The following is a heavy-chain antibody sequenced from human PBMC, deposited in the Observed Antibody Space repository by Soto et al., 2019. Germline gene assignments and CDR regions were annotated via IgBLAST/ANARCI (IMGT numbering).Heavy chain of an antibody. CDR1: GFTFSTYW. Sequence: EVQLVESGGGLVQPGGSLRLSCAASGFTFSTYWMHWIRQVPGKGLVWVSRINSDASHTYYADSVKGRFTISRDNAKNTLHLEMNSPGAEDTAVYYCVRDGHCMTTSCYGNWFDPWGQGTLVPVSS. J-gene: IGHJ5*02. D-gene: IGHD2-2*01. V-gene: IGHV3-74*01. CDR3: VRDGHCMTTSCYGNWFDP. CDR2: INSDASHT.